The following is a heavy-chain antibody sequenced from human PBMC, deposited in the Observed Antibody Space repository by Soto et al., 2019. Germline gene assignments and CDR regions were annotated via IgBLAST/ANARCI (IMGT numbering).Heavy chain of an antibody. CDR1: GYTFIGYY. CDR3: GRDGVGATPLGWFDP. D-gene: IGHD1-26*01. J-gene: IGHJ5*02. Sequence: ASVKVSCKASGYTFIGYYIHWVRQAPGQGLEWMGRINPRSGDTTYAQKFQGRLTMTRDTSISTAYMELSSLRSDDTAVYYCGRDGVGATPLGWFDPWG. V-gene: IGHV1-2*06. CDR2: INPRSGDT.